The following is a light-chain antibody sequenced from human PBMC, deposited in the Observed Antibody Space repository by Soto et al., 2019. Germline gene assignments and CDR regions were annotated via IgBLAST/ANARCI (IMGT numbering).Light chain of an antibody. J-gene: IGLJ3*02. CDR2: DVS. Sequence: QSALTQPASVSGSPGQSITISCTGTSSDVGVYNYVSWYQQHPGKAPKLMIYDVSNRPSGVSNRFSGSKSGNTASLTISGLQAEHEADYYCSSYTSSSTRVFGGGTKLTVL. CDR3: SSYTSSSTRV. V-gene: IGLV2-14*01. CDR1: SSDVGVYNY.